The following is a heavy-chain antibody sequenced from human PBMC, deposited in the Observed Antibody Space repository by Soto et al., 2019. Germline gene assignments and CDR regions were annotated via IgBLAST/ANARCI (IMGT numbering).Heavy chain of an antibody. CDR2: VWLGHSDT. J-gene: IGHJ4*02. Sequence: GESLKISCKGSGYSFTSYWISWVRQMPGKGLEWMGIVWLGHSDTKYSPSFQGQVTISVDESINTAYLQWSSLRASDTAMYYCARHGSAPYSTTWFGDYWGQGTLVTVSS. CDR3: ARHGSAPYSTTWFGDY. D-gene: IGHD6-13*01. V-gene: IGHV5-51*01. CDR1: GYSFTSYW.